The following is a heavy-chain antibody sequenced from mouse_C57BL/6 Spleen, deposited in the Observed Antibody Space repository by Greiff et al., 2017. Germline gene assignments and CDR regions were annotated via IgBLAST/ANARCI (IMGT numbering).Heavy chain of an antibody. D-gene: IGHD6-1*01. Sequence: QVQLQQSGPELVKPGASVKISCKASGYAFSGSWMHWVKQRPGKGLEWIGRIYPGDGDTNYNGKFKGKATLTADKSSSTAYMQLSSLTSEDSAVYFGARMPPPYAMGDWGQGTSVTVSS. CDR1: GYAFSGSW. J-gene: IGHJ4*01. CDR3: ARMPPPYAMGD. V-gene: IGHV1-82*01. CDR2: IYPGDGDT.